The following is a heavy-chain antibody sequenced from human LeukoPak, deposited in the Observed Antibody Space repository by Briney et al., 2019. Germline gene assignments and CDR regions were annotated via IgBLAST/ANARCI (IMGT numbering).Heavy chain of an antibody. CDR1: GGTFSSYA. J-gene: IGHJ5*02. Sequence: SVKVSCKASGGTFSSYAISWVRQAPGQGLEWMGGIIPIFGTANYAQKFQGRVTITADESTSTAYMELSSLRPEDPAVYYCARVSWYSSSWYDPWGQGTLVTVSS. CDR2: IIPIFGTA. D-gene: IGHD6-13*01. V-gene: IGHV1-69*13. CDR3: ARVSWYSSSWYDP.